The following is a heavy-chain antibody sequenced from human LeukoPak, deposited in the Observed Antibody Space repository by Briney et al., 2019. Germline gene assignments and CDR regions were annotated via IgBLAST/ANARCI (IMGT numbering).Heavy chain of an antibody. D-gene: IGHD6-13*01. CDR3: ARDRMGSSWYNGMDV. J-gene: IGHJ6*02. Sequence: GGSLTLSCAASGFTFSSYSMNWVRQAPGKGLEWVSSISSSSSYIYYADSVKGRFTISRDNAKNSLYLQMNSLRAEDTAVYYCARDRMGSSWYNGMDVWGQGTTVTVSS. V-gene: IGHV3-21*01. CDR1: GFTFSSYS. CDR2: ISSSSSYI.